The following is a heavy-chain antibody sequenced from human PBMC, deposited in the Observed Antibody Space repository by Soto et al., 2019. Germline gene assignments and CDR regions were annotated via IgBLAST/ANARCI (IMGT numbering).Heavy chain of an antibody. D-gene: IGHD1-26*01. CDR2: IIHIFGTA. CDR3: ARDGGRHSGGIDY. V-gene: IGHV1-69*01. CDR1: GGTFSSYS. J-gene: IGHJ4*02. Sequence: QVQLVQSGAEVKKPGSSVKVSCKASGGTFSSYSINWVRQAPGQGLAWMGEIIHIFGTANYAQKMQGRVKITADESTNTAYMGLSSLRSEDTAVYYCARDGGRHSGGIDYWGQGTLVTVSS.